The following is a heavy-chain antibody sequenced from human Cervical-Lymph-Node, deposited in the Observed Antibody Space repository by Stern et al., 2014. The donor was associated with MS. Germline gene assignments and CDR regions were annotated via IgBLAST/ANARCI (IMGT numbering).Heavy chain of an antibody. CDR1: GYTFTAYY. D-gene: IGHD4-17*01. CDR3: ARDLGTVTTPGDY. Sequence: QVQLVQSGAEVKKPGASVSVSCKASGYTFTAYYLHWVRQAPGPGLEWMGWITPNNGDTKYAQNFQGWVTMTRDTSISTAYMDLSSLTSDDTAIYYCARDLGTVTTPGDYWGQGTLVTVSS. V-gene: IGHV1-2*04. CDR2: ITPNNGDT. J-gene: IGHJ4*02.